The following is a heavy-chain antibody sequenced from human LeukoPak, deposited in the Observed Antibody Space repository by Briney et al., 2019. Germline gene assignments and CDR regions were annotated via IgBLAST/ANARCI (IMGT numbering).Heavy chain of an antibody. J-gene: IGHJ3*02. D-gene: IGHD5-24*01. Sequence: ASVKVSCKASGYIFTSYYMHWARQVPGQGLEWMGVINPSAGSTTYAQKFQGRVTMTRDTSTSTVYMELSSLRSEDTAVYYCAREEMASMTFSLEHAFDIWGQGTMVTVSS. V-gene: IGHV1-46*01. CDR1: GYIFTSYY. CDR2: INPSAGST. CDR3: AREEMASMTFSLEHAFDI.